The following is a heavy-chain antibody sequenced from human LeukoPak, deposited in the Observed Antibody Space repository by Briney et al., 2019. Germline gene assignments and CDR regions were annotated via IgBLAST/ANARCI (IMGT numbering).Heavy chain of an antibody. J-gene: IGHJ4*02. D-gene: IGHD6-6*01. Sequence: SETLSLTCAVYGGTFSGYYWSWIRQPPGKRLEWVGESNDSGGTNYNPSLKSRVTISADKSKNQVSLKLTSVTAADTAVYYCARRYSSSSPYFDYWGQGTLVTVSS. CDR2: SNDSGGT. CDR1: GGTFSGYY. CDR3: ARRYSSSSPYFDY. V-gene: IGHV4-34*01.